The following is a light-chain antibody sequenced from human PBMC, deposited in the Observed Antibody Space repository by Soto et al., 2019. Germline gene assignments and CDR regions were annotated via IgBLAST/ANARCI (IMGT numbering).Light chain of an antibody. J-gene: IGLJ2*01. CDR3: SSYNSSTTLSVV. V-gene: IGLV2-14*01. CDR2: GVT. CDR1: SSDVGGYNY. Sequence: QSALTQPASVSGSPGQSITISCTGTSSDVGGYNYVSWYQQHPGKAPKLMIYGVTNRPSGVSNRFSGSKSGNTASLTISGLQAEDEADYYCSSYNSSTTLSVVFGGGTTLTVL.